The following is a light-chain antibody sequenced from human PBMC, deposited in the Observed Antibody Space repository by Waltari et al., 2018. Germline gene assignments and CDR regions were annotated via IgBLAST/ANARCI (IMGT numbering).Light chain of an antibody. J-gene: IGLJ3*02. CDR3: CSYVRDITWV. V-gene: IGLV2-23*01. CDR2: EGT. CDR1: SSDVGSYNL. Sequence: QSALTQPASVSGSPGQSITISCPGTSSDVGSYNLVSWYQHHPGKAPELMIYEGTKRPSGVSDRFSVSKSGDTASLTISGLQAEDEADYYCCSYVRDITWVFGGGTKLTVL.